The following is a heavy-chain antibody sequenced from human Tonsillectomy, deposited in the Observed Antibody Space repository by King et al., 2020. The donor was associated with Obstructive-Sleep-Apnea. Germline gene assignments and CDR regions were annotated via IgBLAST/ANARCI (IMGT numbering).Heavy chain of an antibody. CDR2: ISWNSGSI. D-gene: IGHD3-16*01. CDR3: AKDSGVGDAYFST. CDR1: GCTFDDYA. J-gene: IGHJ5*02. Sequence: VQLVESGGGLVQPGRSLRLSCAASGCTFDDYAMHWVRQAPGKGLEWVSGISWNSGSIGYADSVKGRFTISRDNAKNSLYLQMNSLRAEDTALYYCAKDSGVGDAYFSTWGQGTLVTVSS. V-gene: IGHV3-9*01.